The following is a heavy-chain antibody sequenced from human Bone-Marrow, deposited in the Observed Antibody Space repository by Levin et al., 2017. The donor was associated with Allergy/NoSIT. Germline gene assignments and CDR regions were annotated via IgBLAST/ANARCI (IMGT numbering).Heavy chain of an antibody. Sequence: GESLKISCAASGFSFSTYGFHWVRQAPGKGLEWVALISSDGSDKFYADSVKGRFTISRDKSKKTVYLQMNSLRAGDTAIYYCARGLWVEHDYGDSSDVFDLWGQGTMVTVSP. D-gene: IGHD4-17*01. CDR2: ISSDGSDK. CDR1: GFSFSTYG. CDR3: ARGLWVEHDYGDSSDVFDL. V-gene: IGHV3-33*01. J-gene: IGHJ3*01.